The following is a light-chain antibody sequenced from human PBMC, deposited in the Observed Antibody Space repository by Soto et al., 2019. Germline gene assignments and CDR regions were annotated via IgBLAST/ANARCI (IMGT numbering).Light chain of an antibody. CDR1: TSNIGSNS. V-gene: IGLV1-47*02. J-gene: IGLJ2*01. CDR3: AAWDDSLSGPL. Sequence: QSVLTQPPSASGTPGQRVTIFFSRGTSNIGSNSVYWYQQLPGRAPKLLIYTNDERPSGVPDRFSGSKSGTSGSLAISGLRPEDEADYYCAAWDDSLSGPLFGAGTKLTVL. CDR2: TND.